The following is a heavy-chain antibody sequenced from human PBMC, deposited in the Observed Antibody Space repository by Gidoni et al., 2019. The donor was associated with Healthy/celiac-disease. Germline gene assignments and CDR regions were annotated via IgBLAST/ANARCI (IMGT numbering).Heavy chain of an antibody. J-gene: IGHJ6*02. V-gene: IGHV3-15*01. CDR2: IKSKTDGGTT. D-gene: IGHD3-3*01. CDR1: GFTFSNAW. CDR3: TSTYKYDFWSARMDV. Sequence: EVQLVESGGGLVKPGGSLRLSCAASGFTFSNAWMSWVRQAPGKGLEWVGRIKSKTDGGTTDYAAPVKGRFTISRDDSKNTLYLQMNSLKTEDTAVYYCTSTYKYDFWSARMDVWGQGTTVTVSS.